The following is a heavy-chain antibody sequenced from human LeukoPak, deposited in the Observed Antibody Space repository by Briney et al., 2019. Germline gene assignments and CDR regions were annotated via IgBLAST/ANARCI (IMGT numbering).Heavy chain of an antibody. Sequence: PGGSLRLSCVASGFTFNNYSLNWVRQAPGKGLEWISYISSSSATIYYADSVKGRFTISRDNAKNSLYLQMNSLRAEDTAVYYCARGRDLFDSWGQGTLVIVSS. CDR3: ARGRDLFDS. J-gene: IGHJ4*02. CDR1: GFTFNNYS. V-gene: IGHV3-48*04. CDR2: ISSSSATI.